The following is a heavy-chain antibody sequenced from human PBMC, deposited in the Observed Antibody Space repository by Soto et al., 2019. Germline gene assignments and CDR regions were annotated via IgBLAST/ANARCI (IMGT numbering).Heavy chain of an antibody. J-gene: IGHJ5*02. CDR2: IKSKTDGGAT. CDR3: TTEARPGWELLAWFDH. V-gene: IGHV3-15*01. Sequence: PXGSLRLSCPAAGFTLSNAWMSWVRQAPGKGLEWVGRIKSKTDGGATDYAAPVKGRFTISRDDSKNTLYLQMNSLKTEDTAVYYCTTEARPGWELLAWFDHWGQGTLVTVSS. D-gene: IGHD1-26*01. CDR1: GFTLSNAW.